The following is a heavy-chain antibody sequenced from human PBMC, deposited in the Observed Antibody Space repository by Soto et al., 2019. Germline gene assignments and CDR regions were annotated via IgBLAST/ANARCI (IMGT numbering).Heavy chain of an antibody. CDR1: GYTFTSYG. Sequence: QVPLVQSGPELKKPGAPVKVSCKASGYTFTSYGISWVRQAPGQGLEWMGRINANNGDTDYRQKFQGRITMTADASTDTVYMDLRNLTTDVTGVYYCSRFGAYGSHWGQGTQITVSS. V-gene: IGHV1-18*04. CDR3: SRFGAYGSH. J-gene: IGHJ4*02. D-gene: IGHD1-26*01. CDR2: INANNGDT.